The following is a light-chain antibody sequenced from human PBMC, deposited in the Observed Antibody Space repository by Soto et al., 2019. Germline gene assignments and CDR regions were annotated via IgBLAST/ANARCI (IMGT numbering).Light chain of an antibody. Sequence: DIQMTQSPSSLSASVGDRVTITCRASQSISSYLNWYQHKPGKAPRLLIYAASSLQSGVPSRFSGSGSGTDFTLTISSLQPEDSAAYYYQHSYSTPVDFGQGTKLEIK. CDR2: AAS. V-gene: IGKV1-39*01. CDR3: QHSYSTPVD. CDR1: QSISSY. J-gene: IGKJ2*01.